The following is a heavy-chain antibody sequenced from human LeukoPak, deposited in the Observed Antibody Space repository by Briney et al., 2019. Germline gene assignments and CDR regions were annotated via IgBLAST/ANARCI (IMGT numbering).Heavy chain of an antibody. Sequence: GGSLRLPCAASGFTFSSYAMSWVRQAPGKGLEWVSAISGSGGSTYYADSVKGRFTISRDNSKNTLYLQMNSLRAEDTAVYYCAKKSSSSMYYYYYMDVWGKGTTVTVSS. V-gene: IGHV3-23*01. CDR2: ISGSGGST. CDR1: GFTFSSYA. CDR3: AKKSSSSMYYYYYMDV. D-gene: IGHD6-6*01. J-gene: IGHJ6*03.